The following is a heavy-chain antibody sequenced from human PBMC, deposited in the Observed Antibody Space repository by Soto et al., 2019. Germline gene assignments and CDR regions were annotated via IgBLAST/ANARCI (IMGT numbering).Heavy chain of an antibody. V-gene: IGHV1-2*02. CDR3: ARERLRAIAAPLHWFDP. CDR2: INPNSGGT. CDR1: GYTFTGYY. J-gene: IGHJ5*02. D-gene: IGHD6-13*01. Sequence: WASVKVSCKASGYTFTGYYMHWVRQAPGQGLEWMGWINPNSGGTNYAQKFQGRVTMTRDTSISTAYMELSRLRSDDTAVYYCARERLRAIAAPLHWFDPWGQGTLVTVSS.